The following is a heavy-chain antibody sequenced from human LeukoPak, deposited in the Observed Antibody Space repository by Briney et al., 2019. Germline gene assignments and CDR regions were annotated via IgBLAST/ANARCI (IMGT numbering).Heavy chain of an antibody. CDR1: GFTFSSYA. D-gene: IGHD3-10*01. CDR3: AKDVGLLWFGELLYFDY. Sequence: GGSLRLSCAASGFTFSSYAMSWVRQAPGKGLEWVSAISGSGGSTYYADSVKGRFTISRDNSKNTLYLQMNSLRAEDTAVYYCAKDVGLLWFGELLYFDYWGQGTLVTVSS. CDR2: ISGSGGST. J-gene: IGHJ4*02. V-gene: IGHV3-23*01.